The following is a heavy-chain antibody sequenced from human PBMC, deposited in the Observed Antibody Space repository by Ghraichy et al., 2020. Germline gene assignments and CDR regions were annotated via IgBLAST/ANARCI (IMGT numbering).Heavy chain of an antibody. J-gene: IGHJ4*02. Sequence: GGSLRLSCAASGFIFSNSGMHWVRQAPGQGLEWVAFIRYDGSNEYYADSVKGRFTISKDNSKNTLYLNLNSLRAEDTAVYHCGKDSSNWGLDHWGQGTLVAFPS. CDR2: IRYDGSNE. CDR3: GKDSSNWGLDH. D-gene: IGHD7-27*01. V-gene: IGHV3-30*02. CDR1: GFIFSNSG.